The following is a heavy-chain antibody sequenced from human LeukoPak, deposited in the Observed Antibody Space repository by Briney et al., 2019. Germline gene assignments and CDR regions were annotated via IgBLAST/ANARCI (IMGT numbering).Heavy chain of an antibody. CDR2: ISGSGGST. V-gene: IGHV3-23*01. Sequence: GGSLRLSCAASGFTFSSYAMSWVRQAPGKGLEWVSAISGSGGSTYYADSAKGRFTISRDNSKNTLYLQMNSLRAEDTAIYYCAKDAGCIVGATPLDYWGQGMLVTVSS. CDR3: AKDAGCIVGATPLDY. J-gene: IGHJ4*02. CDR1: GFTFSSYA. D-gene: IGHD1-26*01.